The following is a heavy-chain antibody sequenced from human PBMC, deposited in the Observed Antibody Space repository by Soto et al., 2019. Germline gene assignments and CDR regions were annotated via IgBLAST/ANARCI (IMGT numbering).Heavy chain of an antibody. CDR3: ARGGAVAAALGTLCCDP. J-gene: IGHJ5*02. CDR2: IYHSGST. CDR1: GGSISSSNW. Sequence: QVQLQESGPGLVKPSGTLSLTCAVSGGSISSSNWWSCVRQPPGKGLEWIGEIYHSGSTNYNPSLKSRVTISVDKSTNQFSRKLSSVTVADTAVYYCARGGAVAAALGTLCCDPWGQGTLLRVSS. V-gene: IGHV4-4*02. D-gene: IGHD2-2*01.